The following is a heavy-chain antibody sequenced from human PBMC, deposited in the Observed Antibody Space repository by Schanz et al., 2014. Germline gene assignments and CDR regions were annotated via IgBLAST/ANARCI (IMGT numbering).Heavy chain of an antibody. CDR1: FFSFRLPF. V-gene: IGHV3-66*01. Sequence: EVQLVESGGGLVQPGGSLSLSFSYSFFSFRLPFMTWVRQAPGKGLEWVSIMFPGGNTYYADSVKGRFTISRDNSKNTLFLQMNSLRAEDTAVYYCAKDGVEAVATVWGQGILVTVSS. J-gene: IGHJ4*02. CDR2: MFPGGNT. CDR3: AKDGVEAVATV. D-gene: IGHD5-12*01.